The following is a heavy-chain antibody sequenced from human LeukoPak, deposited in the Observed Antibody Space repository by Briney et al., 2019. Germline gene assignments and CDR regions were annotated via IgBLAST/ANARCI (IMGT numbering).Heavy chain of an antibody. J-gene: IGHJ3*02. CDR3: ARDGYSHVDAFDI. V-gene: IGHV1-18*01. D-gene: IGHD5-18*01. CDR2: ISAYNGNT. CDR1: GYTFTSYG. Sequence: ASVKVSCKASGYTFTSYGISWVRQAPGQGLEWMGWISAYNGNTNYAQKLQGRVTMTTDTSTSTASMELRSLRPDDTAVYYCARDGYSHVDAFDIWGQGTMVTVSS.